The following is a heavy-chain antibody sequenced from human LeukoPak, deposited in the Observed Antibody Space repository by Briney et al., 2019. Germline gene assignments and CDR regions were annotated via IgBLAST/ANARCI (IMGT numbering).Heavy chain of an antibody. J-gene: IGHJ4*02. CDR2: ISSSSSYI. CDR3: ARSRGLYYDSSGYYRETYYFDY. V-gene: IGHV3-21*01. D-gene: IGHD3-22*01. CDR1: GFTFSSYS. Sequence: PGGSLRLSCAASGFTFSSYSMNWVRQAPGKGLEWVSSISSSSSYIYYADSVKGRFTISRDNAKNSLYLQMNSLRAEDTAVYYCARSRGLYYDSSGYYRETYYFDYWGQGTLVTVSS.